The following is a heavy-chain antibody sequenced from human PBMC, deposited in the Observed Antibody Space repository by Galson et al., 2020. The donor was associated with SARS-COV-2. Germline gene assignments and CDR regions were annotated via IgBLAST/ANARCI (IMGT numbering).Heavy chain of an antibody. CDR1: GFTFSSYW. CDR3: AREVSTIFGVVTKSYYYYYMDV. Sequence: GGSLRLSCAASGFTFSSYWMSWVRQAPGKGLEWVANIKQDGSEKYYVDSVKGRFTISRDNAKNSLYLQMNSLRAEDTAVYYCAREVSTIFGVVTKSYYYYYMDVWGKGTTVTVSS. J-gene: IGHJ6*03. V-gene: IGHV3-7*01. CDR2: IKQDGSEK. D-gene: IGHD3-3*01.